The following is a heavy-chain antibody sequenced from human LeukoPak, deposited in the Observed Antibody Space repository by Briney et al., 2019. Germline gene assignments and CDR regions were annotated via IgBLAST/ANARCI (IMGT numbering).Heavy chain of an antibody. CDR1: GYTFTSYD. CDR2: MNPNSGNT. D-gene: IGHD6-19*01. V-gene: IGHV1-8*01. CDR3: ASSISGIAVAGY. J-gene: IGHJ4*02. Sequence: ASVKVSCKASGYTFTSYDINWVRQATGQGLEWMGWMNPNSGNTGYAQKFQGRVTMTRNTSISTAYMELSSLRSEDTAAYYCASSISGIAVAGYWGQGTLVTVSS.